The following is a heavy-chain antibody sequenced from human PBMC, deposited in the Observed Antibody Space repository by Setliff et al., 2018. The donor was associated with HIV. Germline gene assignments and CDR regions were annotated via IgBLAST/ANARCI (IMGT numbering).Heavy chain of an antibody. J-gene: IGHJ4*02. CDR3: ARGGRVDESRGYYYPLTY. D-gene: IGHD3-22*01. Sequence: ASVKVSCKSSGYIFTTHYIHWVRQAPGQGIEWMGMSNPSSRTTIYAQKFRGRTTLTKDKSTTTVYMELSSLRSDDTAVYYCARGGRVDESRGYYYPLTYWGQGTLVTVSS. V-gene: IGHV1-46*01. CDR2: SNPSSRTT. CDR1: GYIFTTHY.